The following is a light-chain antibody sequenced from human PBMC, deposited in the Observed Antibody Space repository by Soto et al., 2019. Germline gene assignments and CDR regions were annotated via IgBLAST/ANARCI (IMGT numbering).Light chain of an antibody. J-gene: IGKJ1*01. Sequence: DIQLTQSPSTLSASVGDRVTITCRASQSIGTWLAWYQHRPGEGPKLLIHDASTSESGVPSRFRGSGSATEFSLTISSLESGDSGTYHCQQYATYSPSTFGQGTKVEIK. V-gene: IGKV1-5*01. CDR2: DAS. CDR3: QQYATYSPST. CDR1: QSIGTW.